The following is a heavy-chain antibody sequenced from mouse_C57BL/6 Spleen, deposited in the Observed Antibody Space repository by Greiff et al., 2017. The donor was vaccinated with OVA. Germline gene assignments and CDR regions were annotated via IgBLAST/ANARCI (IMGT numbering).Heavy chain of an antibody. J-gene: IGHJ1*03. Sequence: QVQLQQPGAELVKPGASVKLSCKASGYTFTSYWMHWVKQRPGQGLEWIGMIHPNSGSTNYHEKFKSKATLTVDKSSSTAYMQLSRLTSEDSAVYFCARGGDDGYYGGWYFDVWGTGTTVTVSS. CDR3: ARGGDDGYYGGWYFDV. V-gene: IGHV1-64*01. D-gene: IGHD2-3*01. CDR2: IHPNSGST. CDR1: GYTFTSYW.